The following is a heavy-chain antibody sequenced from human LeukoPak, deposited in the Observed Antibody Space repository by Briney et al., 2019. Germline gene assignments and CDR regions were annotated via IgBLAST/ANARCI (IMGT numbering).Heavy chain of an antibody. CDR2: IYYSGST. V-gene: IGHV4-61*01. D-gene: IGHD2-15*01. CDR1: GGSISSSSYY. J-gene: IGHJ3*02. CDR3: ARDPSYCSGGSCYQHDI. Sequence: SETLSLTCTVSGGSISSSSYYWGWIRQPPGKGLEWIGYIYYSGSTNYNPSLKSRVTISVDTSKNQFSLKLSSVTAADTAVYYCARDPSYCSGGSCYQHDIWGQGTMVTVSS.